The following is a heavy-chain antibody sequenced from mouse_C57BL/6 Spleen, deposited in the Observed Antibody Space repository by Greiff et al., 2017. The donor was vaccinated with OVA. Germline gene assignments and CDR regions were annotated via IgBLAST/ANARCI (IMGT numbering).Heavy chain of an antibody. D-gene: IGHD4-1*01. CDR3: ARQDWDGAMDY. CDR1: GFTFSDYG. J-gene: IGHJ4*01. V-gene: IGHV5-17*01. CDR2: ISSGSSTI. Sequence: EVQGVESGGGLVKPGGSLKLSCAASGFTFSDYGMPWVRPAPEKGLAWVAYISSGSSTIYSADTVTGRFTISRDNAKNTLFLQMTSLRSEDTAMYYCARQDWDGAMDYWGQGTSVTVSS.